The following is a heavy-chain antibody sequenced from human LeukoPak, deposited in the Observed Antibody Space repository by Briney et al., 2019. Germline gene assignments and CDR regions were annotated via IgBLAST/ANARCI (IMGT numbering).Heavy chain of an antibody. Sequence: ASVKVSCKASGYTFTGYYMHWVRQAPGQGLEWMGWINPNSGGTNYAQKFQGRVTMTRDTSISTAYMELSRLRSDDTAVYYCARDSTTSSNNWFDPWGQGTLVTVSS. J-gene: IGHJ5*02. CDR1: GYTFTGYY. CDR3: ARDSTTSSNNWFDP. D-gene: IGHD1-14*01. V-gene: IGHV1-2*02. CDR2: INPNSGGT.